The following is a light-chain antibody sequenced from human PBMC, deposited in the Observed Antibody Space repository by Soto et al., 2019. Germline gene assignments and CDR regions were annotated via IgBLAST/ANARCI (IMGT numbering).Light chain of an antibody. J-gene: IGKJ1*01. CDR1: QSINSW. CDR2: KAS. Sequence: DIQMTQSPSTLSASVGDRVTITCPASQSINSWLAWYQQKPGRAPKLLIYKASSLESGVPSRFSGSGSGTEFTLTISSLQPDDFATYYCQQYTSYSTFGQGTKVEIK. CDR3: QQYTSYST. V-gene: IGKV1-5*03.